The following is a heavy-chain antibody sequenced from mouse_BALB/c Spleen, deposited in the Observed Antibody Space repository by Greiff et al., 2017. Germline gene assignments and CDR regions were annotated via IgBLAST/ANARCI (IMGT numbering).Heavy chain of an antibody. D-gene: IGHD2-1*01. CDR2: ISSGGSYT. Sequence: EVQGVESGGGLVKPGGSLKLSCAASGFTFSSYTMSWVRQTPEKRLEWVATISSGGSYTYYPDSVKGRFTISRDNAKNTLYLQMSSLKSEDTAMYYCTRDRGGNYPYFDVWGAGTTVTVSS. V-gene: IGHV5-6-4*01. CDR1: GFTFSSYT. CDR3: TRDRGGNYPYFDV. J-gene: IGHJ1*01.